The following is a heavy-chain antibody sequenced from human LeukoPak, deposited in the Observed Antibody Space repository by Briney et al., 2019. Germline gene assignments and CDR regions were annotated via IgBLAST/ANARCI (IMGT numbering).Heavy chain of an antibody. CDR2: IYNSGST. CDR1: GGSISSSSYY. J-gene: IGHJ4*02. V-gene: IGHV4-39*01. CDR3: ASPIQYGIGAGCYSGDS. Sequence: PSETLSLTCTVSGGSISSSSYYWSWVRQPPGKGLEWIGSIYNSGSTQYNPSLKSRVTISVDTSRNQFSLKLNSVTAADTAVYYCASPIQYGIGAGCYSGDSWGQGTLVTVSS. D-gene: IGHD2-15*01.